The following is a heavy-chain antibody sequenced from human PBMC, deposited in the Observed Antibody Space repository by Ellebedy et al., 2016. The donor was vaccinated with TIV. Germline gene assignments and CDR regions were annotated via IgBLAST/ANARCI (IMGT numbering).Heavy chain of an antibody. Sequence: MPSETLSLTCTVSGVSISGNTYYWGWIRQPPGKGLEWIGSIFYSGGTYYNPSLKSRVTISVDTSKNLFSLSLSSVTATDTAVYYCARRGLTSQQMRYFDSWGQGTLVTVSS. D-gene: IGHD6-13*01. V-gene: IGHV4-39*01. CDR2: IFYSGGT. CDR3: ARRGLTSQQMRYFDS. J-gene: IGHJ4*02. CDR1: GVSISGNTYY.